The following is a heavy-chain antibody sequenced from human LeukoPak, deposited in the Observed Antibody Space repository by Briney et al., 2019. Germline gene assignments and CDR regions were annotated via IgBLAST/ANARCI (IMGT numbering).Heavy chain of an antibody. Sequence: SETLSLTCAVYGGSFSGYYWSWIRQPPGKGLEWIGEINHSGSTNYNPSLKSRVTISVDTSKNQFSLKLSSVTAADTAVYYCARHRIVVVPAARNWFDPWGQGTLVTVSS. D-gene: IGHD2-2*01. CDR3: ARHRIVVVPAARNWFDP. J-gene: IGHJ5*02. CDR2: INHSGST. CDR1: GGSFSGYY. V-gene: IGHV4-34*01.